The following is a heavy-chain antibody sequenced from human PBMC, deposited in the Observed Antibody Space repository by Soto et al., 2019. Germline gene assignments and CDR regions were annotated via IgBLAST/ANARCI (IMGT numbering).Heavy chain of an antibody. CDR2: ISSNSAYI. V-gene: IGHV3-21*01. CDR3: TRDASRDSSARGWFDP. Sequence: GGSLRLSCAASGFTFRSFTMNWVRQAPGKGLEWVSTISSNSAYIYYTDALRGRFNISRDNAKNSLHLQMNSLRAEDTAVYYCTRDASRDSSARGWFDPWGPGTLVTVSS. J-gene: IGHJ5*02. D-gene: IGHD6-13*01. CDR1: GFTFRSFT.